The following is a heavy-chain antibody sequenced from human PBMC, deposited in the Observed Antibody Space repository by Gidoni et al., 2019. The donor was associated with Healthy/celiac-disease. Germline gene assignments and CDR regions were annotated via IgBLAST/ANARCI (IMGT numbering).Heavy chain of an antibody. Sequence: EVQLVESGGGLVQPGGSLRLSCAASGFPFSRYAMSWVRQAPGKGLEWVSAISGSGGSTYYADSVKGRFTISRDNSKNTLYLQMNSLRAEDTAVYYCAKGFYDYVWGSYRSLDYWGQGTLVTVSS. D-gene: IGHD3-16*02. CDR3: AKGFYDYVWGSYRSLDY. CDR2: ISGSGGST. V-gene: IGHV3-23*04. J-gene: IGHJ4*02. CDR1: GFPFSRYA.